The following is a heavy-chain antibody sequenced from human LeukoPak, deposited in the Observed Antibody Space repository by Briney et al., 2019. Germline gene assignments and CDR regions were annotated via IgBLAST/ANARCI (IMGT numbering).Heavy chain of an antibody. CDR1: GFTFSSYA. Sequence: PGRSLRLSCAASGFTFSSYAMHWARQAPGKGLEWVAVISYDGSNKYYADSVKGRFTISRDNSKNTLYLQMNSLRAEDTAVYYCARDGSDSSSWLTPYYYYYYGMDVWGQGTTVTVSS. CDR2: ISYDGSNK. J-gene: IGHJ6*02. D-gene: IGHD6-13*01. CDR3: ARDGSDSSSWLTPYYYYYYGMDV. V-gene: IGHV3-30-3*01.